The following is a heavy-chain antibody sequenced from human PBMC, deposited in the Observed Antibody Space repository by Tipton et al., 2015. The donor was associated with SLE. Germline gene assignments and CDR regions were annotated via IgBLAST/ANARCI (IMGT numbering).Heavy chain of an antibody. CDR1: GGSVGSDGYC. Sequence: TLSLTCTVSGGSVGSDGYCWSWIRQPPGKGLEWIGYIYYSGSTNYNPSLKSRVTISVDTSKNQFSLRLSSVTAADTAVYYCARSSGAPDIGYLYYFDYWGQGTLVTVSS. CDR2: IYYSGST. D-gene: IGHD3-22*01. V-gene: IGHV4-61*08. J-gene: IGHJ4*02. CDR3: ARSSGAPDIGYLYYFDY.